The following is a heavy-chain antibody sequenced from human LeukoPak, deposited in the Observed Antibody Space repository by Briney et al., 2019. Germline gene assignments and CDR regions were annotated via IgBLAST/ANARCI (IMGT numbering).Heavy chain of an antibody. D-gene: IGHD3-22*01. CDR1: GGSISSSSYY. CDR3: ARTGGYDSSGYYYAFDI. CDR2: IYYSGST. Sequence: SETLSLTCTVSGGSISSSSYYWGWIRQPPGKGLEWIGSIYYSGSTYYNPSLKSRVTISVDTSKNQFSLKLSSVTAADTAVYYCARTGGYDSSGYYYAFDIWGLGTMVTVSS. V-gene: IGHV4-39*01. J-gene: IGHJ3*02.